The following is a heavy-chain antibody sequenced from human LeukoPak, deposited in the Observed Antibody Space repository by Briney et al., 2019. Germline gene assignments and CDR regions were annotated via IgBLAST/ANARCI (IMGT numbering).Heavy chain of an antibody. CDR1: GFTFSSYG. D-gene: IGHD1-26*01. V-gene: IGHV3-30*18. J-gene: IGHJ4*02. CDR3: VKDGHSGTYYADY. Sequence: GGSLRLSCAASGFTFSSYGMHWVRQASGTGLEWVAVISYDGSNKYYGDSVKGRFTISRDNSKNMLFLQMNSLKTEDTALYYCVKDGHSGTYYADYWGQGTLVAVSS. CDR2: ISYDGSNK.